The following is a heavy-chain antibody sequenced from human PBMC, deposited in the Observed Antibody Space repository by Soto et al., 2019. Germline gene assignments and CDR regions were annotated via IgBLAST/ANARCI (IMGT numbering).Heavy chain of an antibody. V-gene: IGHV4-59*01. CDR3: ARFTSGGPYYYRMDV. J-gene: IGHJ6*02. CDR1: GGSLSSYY. Sequence: PSETLSLTCPVSGGSLSSYYWGWIRQPPGKGLEWIGNIYYSGTPNYNPSLKSQVTIPVDTSKNQFSLKLSSVTAADTAVYYCARFTSGGPYYYRMDVWGQGTTVTVSS. D-gene: IGHD2-15*01. CDR2: IYYSGTP.